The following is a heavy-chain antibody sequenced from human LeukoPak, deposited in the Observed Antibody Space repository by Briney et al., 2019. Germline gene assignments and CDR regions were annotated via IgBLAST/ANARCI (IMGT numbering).Heavy chain of an antibody. J-gene: IGHJ4*02. CDR1: GSSFTSYW. D-gene: IGHD1-26*01. CDR2: IYPGDSDT. V-gene: IGHV5-51*01. CDR3: ARLDLGSHGIPNYFDY. Sequence: GASLKISCQGSGSSFTSYWIGWVRQLPGKGLEWMGIIYPGDSDTRYSPSFQGQVTISADKSISTAYLQWSSLKASDTAMYYCARLDLGSHGIPNYFDYWGQGTLVTVSS.